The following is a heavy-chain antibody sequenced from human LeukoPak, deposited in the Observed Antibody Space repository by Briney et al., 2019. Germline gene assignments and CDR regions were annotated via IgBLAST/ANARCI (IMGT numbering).Heavy chain of an antibody. CDR1: GINVSSNY. V-gene: IGHV3-53*01. J-gene: IGHJ6*03. D-gene: IGHD3-22*01. Sequence: PGGSLRLSCAVSGINVSSNYMSWVRQAPGKGLEWVSVIYSGGTTYYADSVKGRFTISRDNSKNTLYLQMNGPRAEDTAVYYCARGTRRFYSDSSGFAGDYYYYYMDVWGKGTTVIVSS. CDR2: IYSGGTT. CDR3: ARGTRRFYSDSSGFAGDYYYYYMDV.